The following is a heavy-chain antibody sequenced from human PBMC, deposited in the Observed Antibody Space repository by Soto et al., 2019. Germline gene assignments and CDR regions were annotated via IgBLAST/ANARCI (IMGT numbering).Heavy chain of an antibody. D-gene: IGHD7-27*01. CDR1: CGSISSGDYY. J-gene: IGHJ4*02. V-gene: IGHV4-30-4*01. CDR2: IFDSGTT. CDR3: ARGPSGDKVHY. Sequence: SETLSLTCTVSCGSISSGDYYWSWIRQPPGEGLEWIGHIFDSGTTYTNPSLRSQVAISLDTSKNHFSLTLSSVTAADTAVYYCARGPSGDKVHYWGQGALVTVSS.